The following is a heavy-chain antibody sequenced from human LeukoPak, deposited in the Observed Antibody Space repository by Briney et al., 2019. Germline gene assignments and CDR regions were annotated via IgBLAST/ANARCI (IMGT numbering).Heavy chain of an antibody. Sequence: GGSLRLSCAASGFTFSSYGMHWVRQAPGKGLEWVAFIRYDGSNKYYADSVKGRFTISRDNSKNTLYLQMNSLRAEDTAVYYCAKKGSSERQLVDYWVPGTLVTGSS. CDR1: GFTFSSYG. CDR2: IRYDGSNK. J-gene: IGHJ4*02. D-gene: IGHD1-1*01. V-gene: IGHV3-30*02. CDR3: AKKGSSERQLVDY.